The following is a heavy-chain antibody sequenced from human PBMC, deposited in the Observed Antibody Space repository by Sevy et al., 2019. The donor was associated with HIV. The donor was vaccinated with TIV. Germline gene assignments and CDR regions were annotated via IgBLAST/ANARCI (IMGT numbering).Heavy chain of an antibody. CDR2: INWNGGST. J-gene: IGHJ3*02. Sequence: GGSLRLSCAASGFRFDGYGMSWVRQAPGKGLEWVSNINWNGGSTAFADSVKGRFTISRDNAKNFLYLQMNSLSAEDTAFYYCAREGGGQGGLDIWGQGTLVTVSS. V-gene: IGHV3-20*04. CDR1: GFRFDGYG. CDR3: AREGGGQGGLDI. D-gene: IGHD3-10*01.